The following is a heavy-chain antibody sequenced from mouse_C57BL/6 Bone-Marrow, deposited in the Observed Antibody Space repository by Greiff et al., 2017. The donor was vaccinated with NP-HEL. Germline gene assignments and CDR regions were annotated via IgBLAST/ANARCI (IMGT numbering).Heavy chain of an antibody. Sequence: VQLVESGAELVRPGTSVKVSCKASGYAFTNYLIEWVKQRPGQGLEWIGVINPGSGGTNYNEKFKGKATLTADKSSSTAYMQLSSLTSEDSAVYFCARNYGVDYWGQGTTLTVSS. CDR3: ARNYGVDY. V-gene: IGHV1-54*01. CDR2: INPGSGGT. D-gene: IGHD1-1*01. CDR1: GYAFTNYL. J-gene: IGHJ2*01.